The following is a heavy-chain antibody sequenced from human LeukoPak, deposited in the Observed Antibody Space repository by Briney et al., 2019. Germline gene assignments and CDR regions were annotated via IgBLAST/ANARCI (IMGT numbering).Heavy chain of an antibody. CDR1: GFTFSSYA. J-gene: IGHJ5*02. V-gene: IGHV3-23*01. CDR3: AKDQSYYNWFDP. D-gene: IGHD3-10*01. CDR2: IDANGAGT. Sequence: GGSLRLSCAASGFTFSSYAMTWVRQAPGKGLEWVSSIDANGAGTFYADSVKGRFSISRDNAKNTLGLQMHSLTAEDTAVYYCAKDQSYYNWFDPWGQGTLVTLSS.